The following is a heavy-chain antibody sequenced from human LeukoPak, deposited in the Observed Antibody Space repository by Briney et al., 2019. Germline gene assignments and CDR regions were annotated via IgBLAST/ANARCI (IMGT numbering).Heavy chain of an antibody. D-gene: IGHD6-13*01. J-gene: IGHJ4*02. CDR2: IRYSGSSGST. Sequence: SETLSLTCTVSGGSVTSYYWSWIRQPPGKGLEWIGNIRYSGSSGSTNYNPSLKSRVTTSVDTSTNQLSLRLSSVTAADTAVYYCARVSDLAAAGTYDYWGQGTLATVSS. CDR3: ARVSDLAAAGTYDY. CDR1: GGSVTSYY. V-gene: IGHV4-59*02.